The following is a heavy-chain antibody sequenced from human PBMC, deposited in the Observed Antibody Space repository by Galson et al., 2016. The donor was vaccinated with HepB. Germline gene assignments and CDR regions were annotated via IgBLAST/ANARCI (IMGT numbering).Heavy chain of an antibody. CDR1: GFTFSSYA. D-gene: IGHD6-6*01. V-gene: IGHV3-30*03. CDR2: MSYGGHNK. Sequence: SLRLSCAASGFTFSSYAMHWVRQAPGKGLEWVEAMSYGGHNKDYADSVEGRLTISRDNSENPVYLQMNGLRTEATALYNCARGSWYGSSSPTDLWGQGTLVTVSS. CDR3: ARGSWYGSSSPTDL. J-gene: IGHJ5*02.